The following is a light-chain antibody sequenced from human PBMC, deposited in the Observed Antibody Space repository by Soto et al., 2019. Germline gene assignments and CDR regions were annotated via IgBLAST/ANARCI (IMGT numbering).Light chain of an antibody. V-gene: IGKV3-20*01. Sequence: EIVLTQSPGTLSLSPGERATLSCRASQSVSSSYLAWYQQKPGPAPRLLIYGASSRATGIPDRFSGSGSGTDFTLTISRLDPEDFAVYYCQQYGSSRTFGQGTKVEIK. CDR2: GAS. CDR3: QQYGSSRT. J-gene: IGKJ1*01. CDR1: QSVSSSY.